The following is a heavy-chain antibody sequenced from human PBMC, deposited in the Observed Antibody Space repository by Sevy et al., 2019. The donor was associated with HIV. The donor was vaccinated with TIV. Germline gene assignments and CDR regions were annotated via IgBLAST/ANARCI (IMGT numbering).Heavy chain of an antibody. Sequence: GGSLRLSCVASGFFVNNNYMHWVRQAPGKGLEWVSVIYRSGRGGGTDYADSVRGRFTISRDNSKNTLYLQMNSLSVEDTAVYYGARGVRGGDLWGQGTLVTVSS. CDR1: GFFVNNNY. J-gene: IGHJ5*02. V-gene: IGHV3-53*01. CDR2: IYRSGRGGGT. CDR3: ARGVRGGDL. D-gene: IGHD3-10*01.